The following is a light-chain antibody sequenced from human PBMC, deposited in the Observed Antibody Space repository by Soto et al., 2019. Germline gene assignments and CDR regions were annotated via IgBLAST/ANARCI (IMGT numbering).Light chain of an antibody. CDR2: DVT. Sequence: QSVLTRSRSVSGSHGQSVTISCTGSYSDVGTFYFVSWYQQYPGKGPKLIIYDVTERPSGVPDRFSGSKSGNTASLTISGLQAEDEADYYCCSYAGSYTYIFGSGTKVTV. CDR1: YSDVGTFYF. V-gene: IGLV2-11*01. CDR3: CSYAGSYTYI. J-gene: IGLJ1*01.